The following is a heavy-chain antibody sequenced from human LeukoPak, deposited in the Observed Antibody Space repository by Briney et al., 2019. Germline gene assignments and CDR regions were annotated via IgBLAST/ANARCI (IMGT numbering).Heavy chain of an antibody. CDR1: GFTFTSYG. CDR3: ARAYPAFDY. J-gene: IGHJ4*02. V-gene: IGHV3-48*01. Sequence: GGSLRLSCAASGFTFTSYGMNWVRQAPGKGLEWVSYISSSSSTIYYADSVKGRFTISRDNAKNSLYLQMNGLRAEDTAVYYCARAYPAFDYWGQGTLVTVSS. CDR2: ISSSSSTI.